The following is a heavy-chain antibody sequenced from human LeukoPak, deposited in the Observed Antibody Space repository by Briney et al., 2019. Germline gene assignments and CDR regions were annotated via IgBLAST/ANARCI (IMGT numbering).Heavy chain of an antibody. V-gene: IGHV3-7*01. CDR2: IKQDGSQE. CDR1: RFTLSTYW. D-gene: IGHD2-15*01. J-gene: IGHJ4*02. CDR3: ASAFSGGL. Sequence: GGSLRLSCAASRFTLSTYWMSWIRQAPGKGLEWVAHIKQDGSQEYYVDSVKGRFTISRDSAKNSLYLQMNSLRAEDTAVYYCASAFSGGLWGQGTLVTVSS.